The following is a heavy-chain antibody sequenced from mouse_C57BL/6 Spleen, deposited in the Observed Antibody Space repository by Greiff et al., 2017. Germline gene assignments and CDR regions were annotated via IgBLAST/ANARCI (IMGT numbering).Heavy chain of an antibody. CDR3: VRQGSGTSFDY. V-gene: IGHV10-1*01. CDR2: IRSTRNNYAT. D-gene: IGHD4-1*01. Sequence: EVQGVESGGGLVQPKGSLKLSCAASGFSFNTYAMNWVRQAPGKGLEWVARIRSTRNNYATYYADSVTDRFTISRDDSESMLYLQMNNLKTEDTAMYYCVRQGSGTSFDYWGQGTTLTVSS. CDR1: GFSFNTYA. J-gene: IGHJ2*01.